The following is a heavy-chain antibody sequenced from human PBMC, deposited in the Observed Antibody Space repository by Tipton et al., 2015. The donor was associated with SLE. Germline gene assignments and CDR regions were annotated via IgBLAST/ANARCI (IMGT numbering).Heavy chain of an antibody. CDR2: ISGSGGRT. J-gene: IGHJ4*02. D-gene: IGHD6-13*01. CDR1: GFTFSSYA. V-gene: IGHV3-23*01. CDR3: AKDLEYSSSWYEPDY. Sequence: SLRLSCAASGFTFSSYAMSWVRQAPGKGLEWVSAISGSGGRTYYADSVKGRFTISRDNSKNTLYLQMNSLRAEDTAVYYCAKDLEYSSSWYEPDYWGQGTLVTVSS.